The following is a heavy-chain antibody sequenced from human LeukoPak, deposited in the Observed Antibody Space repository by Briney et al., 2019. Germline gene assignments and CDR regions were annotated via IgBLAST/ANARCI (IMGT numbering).Heavy chain of an antibody. CDR2: IYYSGST. V-gene: IGHV4-39*01. Sequence: PSETLSLTCTVSGGSISSSSYYWGWIRQPPGKGLEWIGSIYYSGSTYYNPSLKSRVSISVDTSKNQFSLKLSSVTAADTAVYYCARHGLIRGIAAAGIRHWFDPWGQGTLVTVSS. J-gene: IGHJ5*02. CDR1: GGSISSSSYY. CDR3: ARHGLIRGIAAAGIRHWFDP. D-gene: IGHD6-13*01.